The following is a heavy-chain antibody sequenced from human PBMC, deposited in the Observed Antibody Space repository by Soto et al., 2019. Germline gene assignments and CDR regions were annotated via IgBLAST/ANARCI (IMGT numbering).Heavy chain of an antibody. J-gene: IGHJ3*02. CDR3: AREPSMAWGAFDI. CDR1: GFTFSSYG. Sequence: GGSLRLSCAASGFTFSSYGMHWVRQAPGKGLEWVAVIWYDGSNKYYADSVKGRFTISRDNSKNTLYLQMNSLRAEDTAVYYCAREPSMAWGAFDIWGQGTMVPVSS. D-gene: IGHD7-27*01. CDR2: IWYDGSNK. V-gene: IGHV3-33*01.